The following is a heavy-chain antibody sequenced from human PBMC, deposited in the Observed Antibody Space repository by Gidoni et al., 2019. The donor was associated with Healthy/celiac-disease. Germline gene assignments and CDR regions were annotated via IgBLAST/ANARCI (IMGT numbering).Heavy chain of an antibody. Sequence: QVQLVQSGTEVKKPGAAVKVSCKASGYTFTSYDINWVRQATGEGLEWMGWMTPNSGNTSYAQKFQGRVTMTRNTSISTAYMELSSLRSEDTAVYSCARVLGGGSWRYYFDYWGQGTLVTVSS. J-gene: IGHJ4*02. D-gene: IGHD2-15*01. CDR2: MTPNSGNT. CDR1: GYTFTSYD. V-gene: IGHV1-8*01. CDR3: ARVLGGGSWRYYFDY.